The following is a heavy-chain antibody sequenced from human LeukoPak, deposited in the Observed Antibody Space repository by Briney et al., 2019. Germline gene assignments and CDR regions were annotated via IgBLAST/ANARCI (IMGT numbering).Heavy chain of an antibody. Sequence: PGESLKISCKGSGYSFTNYWIAWVRQMPGKGLEWMGIIYPGDSEDRYSPSFQGQVTISADKSISTVYLQWSSLKASDTATYYCAGHSGSGCYVSAAFDHYYGMDVWGQGTTVTVSS. J-gene: IGHJ6*02. CDR1: GYSFTNYW. CDR2: IYPGDSED. D-gene: IGHD6-19*01. V-gene: IGHV5-51*01. CDR3: AGHSGSGCYVSAAFDHYYGMDV.